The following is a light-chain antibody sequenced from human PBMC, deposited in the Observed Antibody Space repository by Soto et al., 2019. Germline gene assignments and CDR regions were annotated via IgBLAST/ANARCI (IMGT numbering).Light chain of an antibody. J-gene: IGKJ2*01. V-gene: IGKV3-15*01. CDR2: GAS. CDR1: QSISSE. Sequence: EIVMTQSPATLSVSPGERATLSCRASQSISSELAWYQQKPGQPPRLLIYGASTRATGVPARFTGSGSGSDFTLTISGLQSADFAVYYCQQGHNWPLTSGQGTRLAI. CDR3: QQGHNWPLT.